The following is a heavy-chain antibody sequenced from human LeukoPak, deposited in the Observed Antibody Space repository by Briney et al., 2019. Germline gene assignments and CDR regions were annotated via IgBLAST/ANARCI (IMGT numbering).Heavy chain of an antibody. J-gene: IGHJ5*02. D-gene: IGHD2-15*01. V-gene: IGHV3-21*01. CDR3: ARGADGVSSNSRGWFDP. CDR2: ISSSSSSYK. CDR1: GFTFSSYS. Sequence: GGSLRLSCAASGFTFSSYSMNWVRQAPGKGLEWVSSISSSSSSYKYYSDSVKGRFTISRDNAKNSLYLQMNSLRAEDTAVYYCARGADGVSSNSRGWFDPWGQGTLVTVSS.